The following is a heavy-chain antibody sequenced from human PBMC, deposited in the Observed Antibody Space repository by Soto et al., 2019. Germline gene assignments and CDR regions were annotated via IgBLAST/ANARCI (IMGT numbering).Heavy chain of an antibody. J-gene: IGHJ4*02. CDR3: ARDDVSMVTTFLDY. CDR1: GFPFNNYA. V-gene: IGHV3-33*01. D-gene: IGHD2-21*02. CDR2: IWHDGSNE. Sequence: PGGSLRLSCAASGFPFNNYAMHWVRQAPGKGLEWVAVIWHDGSNEHYADSVKGRFRIARDNSNNTLYLQMSSLRGEDTALYYCARDDVSMVTTFLDYWGLGTLVTVSS.